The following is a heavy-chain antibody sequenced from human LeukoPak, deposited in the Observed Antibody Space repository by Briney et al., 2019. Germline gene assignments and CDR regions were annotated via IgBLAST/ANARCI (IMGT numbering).Heavy chain of an antibody. CDR1: GGSISSSSYS. D-gene: IGHD5-24*01. J-gene: IGHJ4*02. CDR3: AREAEITRFDY. V-gene: IGHV4-39*02. CDR2: IYYSGST. Sequence: PSETLSLTCTVSGGSISSSSYSWGWIRQPPGKGLEWIGSIYYSGSTYYNPSLKSRITITPDTSKNQFSLQLNSVTPEDTAVYYCAREAEITRFDYWGQGTLVTVSS.